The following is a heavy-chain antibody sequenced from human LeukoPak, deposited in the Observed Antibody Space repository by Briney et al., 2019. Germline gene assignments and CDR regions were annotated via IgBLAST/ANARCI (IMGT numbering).Heavy chain of an antibody. CDR1: GYTLTELS. Sequence: GASVNVSCKVSGYTLTELSMHWVRQAPGKGREWMGGFDPEDGETIYAQKFQGRVTMTEDTSTDTAYMELSSLSSEDTAVYSCPTAFGQLPGDQRVVDYWGQGTLVTVSS. J-gene: IGHJ4*02. V-gene: IGHV1-24*01. CDR3: PTAFGQLPGDQRVVDY. CDR2: FDPEDGET. D-gene: IGHD7-27*01.